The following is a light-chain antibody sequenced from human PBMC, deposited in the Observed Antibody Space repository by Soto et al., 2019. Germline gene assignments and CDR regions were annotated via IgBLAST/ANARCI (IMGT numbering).Light chain of an antibody. CDR2: EVS. J-gene: IGLJ1*01. CDR1: SSDVGGYKF. Sequence: QSVLTQPASVSGSPGQSITISCTGTSSDVGGYKFVSWYQQHPGKAPKLMIYEVSNRPPGVSSRFSGSKSGNTASLTISGLQAEDEADYYCGSYTGSIYVFGPGTKVTVL. CDR3: GSYTGSIYV. V-gene: IGLV2-14*01.